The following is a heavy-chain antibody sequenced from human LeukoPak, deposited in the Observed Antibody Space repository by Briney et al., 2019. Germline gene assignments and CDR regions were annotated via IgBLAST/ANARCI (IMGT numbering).Heavy chain of an antibody. D-gene: IGHD5-12*01. V-gene: IGHV3-21*01. J-gene: IGHJ4*02. CDR2: ISSSSSYI. Sequence: RGSLRLSCAASGFTFSSYSMNWVRQAPGKGLEWVSSISSSSSYIYYADSVKGRFTISRDNAKNSLYLQMNSLRAEDTAVYYCARDSRYSGYDYVDFDYWGRRTLVTVSS. CDR1: GFTFSSYS. CDR3: ARDSRYSGYDYVDFDY.